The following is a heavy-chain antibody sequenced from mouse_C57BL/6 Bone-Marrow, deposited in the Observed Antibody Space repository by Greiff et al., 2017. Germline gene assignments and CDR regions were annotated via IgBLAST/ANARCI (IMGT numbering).Heavy chain of an antibody. CDR1: GFNIKNTY. D-gene: IGHD1-1*01. Sequence: VQLQQSVAELVRPGASVKLSCTASGFNIKNTYMHWVKQRPEQGLEWIGRIDPANGNTKYAPKFQGKATITADTSSNTAYLQLSSLTSEDTAIYYCARGQLTYYYGSSYAMEYWGQGTSVTVAS. CDR2: IDPANGNT. J-gene: IGHJ4*01. V-gene: IGHV14-3*01. CDR3: ARGQLTYYYGSSYAMEY.